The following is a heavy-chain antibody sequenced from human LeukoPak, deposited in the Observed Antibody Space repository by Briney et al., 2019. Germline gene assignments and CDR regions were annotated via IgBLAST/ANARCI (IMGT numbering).Heavy chain of an antibody. Sequence: GESLRLSCAASGFTFTTYWMTWVRQAPGKGLEWVANINQDGSEKYFVDSVKGRFTISRDNAKNSLYLQMNSLRAEDTAVYYCARCVMGDSGYDLDYWGQGTLVTVSS. CDR1: GFTFTTYW. J-gene: IGHJ4*02. V-gene: IGHV3-7*01. D-gene: IGHD5-12*01. CDR3: ARCVMGDSGYDLDY. CDR2: INQDGSEK.